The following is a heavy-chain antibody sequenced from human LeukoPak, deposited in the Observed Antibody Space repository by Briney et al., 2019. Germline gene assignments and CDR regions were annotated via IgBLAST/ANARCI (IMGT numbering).Heavy chain of an antibody. CDR1: GFTFSDYA. J-gene: IGHJ4*02. CDR3: AKDATMIVVIGYFDY. D-gene: IGHD3-22*01. Sequence: QPGGSLRLSCAASGFTFSDYAMNWVRQAPGKGLEWVSTINYSGDSTYYAASVKGRFTISRDNAKNTLYLQMNSLRAEDKAVYFCAKDATMIVVIGYFDYWGQGTLVTVSS. CDR2: INYSGDST. V-gene: IGHV3-23*01.